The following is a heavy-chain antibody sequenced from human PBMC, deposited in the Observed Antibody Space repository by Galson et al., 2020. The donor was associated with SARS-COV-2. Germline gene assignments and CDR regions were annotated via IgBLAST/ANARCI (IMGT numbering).Heavy chain of an antibody. D-gene: IGHD2-15*01. J-gene: IGHJ3*01. Sequence: SETLSLTCTVSTGSISSYYWSWIRQPPGKGLEWIGNTYYSGSAIYNPSLKSRVTISLDTSNNQFSLKLRSVTAADTAVYYCARGDIRADVWGQGTMVTVSS. CDR2: TYYSGSA. CDR1: TGSISSYY. V-gene: IGHV4-59*01. CDR3: ARGDIRADV.